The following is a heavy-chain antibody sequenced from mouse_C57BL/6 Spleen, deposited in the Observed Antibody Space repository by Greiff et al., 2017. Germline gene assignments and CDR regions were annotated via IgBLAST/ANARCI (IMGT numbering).Heavy chain of an antibody. CDR3: TTYYEVDY. CDR2: IDPENGDT. J-gene: IGHJ2*01. Sequence: EVQLQQSGAELVRPGASVKLSCTASGFNIKDDYMHWVKQRPEQGLEWIGWIDPENGDTEYASKFQGKATITADTSSNTAYLQLSSLTSEDTAVYYCTTYYEVDYWGQGTTLTVSS. V-gene: IGHV14-4*01. CDR1: GFNIKDDY. D-gene: IGHD1-1*01.